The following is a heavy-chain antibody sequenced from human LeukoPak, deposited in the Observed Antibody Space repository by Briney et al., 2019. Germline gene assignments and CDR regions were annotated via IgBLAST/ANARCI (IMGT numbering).Heavy chain of an antibody. CDR1: GFTVSSNY. Sequence: GSLRLSCAASGFTVSSNYMSWVRQPPGKGLEWIGEIYHSGSTNYNPSLKSRVTISVDKSKNQFSLKLSSVTAADTAVYYCARGTPIGDWGQGTLVTVSS. CDR3: ARGTPIGD. D-gene: IGHD2-8*01. J-gene: IGHJ4*02. V-gene: IGHV4-4*02. CDR2: IYHSGST.